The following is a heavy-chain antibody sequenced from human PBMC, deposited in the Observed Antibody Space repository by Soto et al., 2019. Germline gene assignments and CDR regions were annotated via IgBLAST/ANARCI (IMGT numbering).Heavy chain of an antibody. CDR2: ISYDGSNK. CDR3: ARGVNRLTFRYSSSPDKGPVNFDY. V-gene: IGHV3-30-3*01. Sequence: GGSLRLSCAASGFTFSSYAMHWVRQAPGKGLEWVAVISYDGSNKYYADSVKGRFTISRDNSKNTLYLQMNSLRAEDTAVYYCARGVNRLTFRYSSSPDKGPVNFDYWGQGTLVTVSS. J-gene: IGHJ4*02. CDR1: GFTFSSYA. D-gene: IGHD6-6*01.